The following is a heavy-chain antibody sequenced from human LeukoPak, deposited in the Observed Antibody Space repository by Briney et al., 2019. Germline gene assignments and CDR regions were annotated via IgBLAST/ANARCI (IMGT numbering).Heavy chain of an antibody. CDR1: GGSISSGSYY. D-gene: IGHD7-27*01. CDR2: IYTSGST. CDR3: VTGENFDY. J-gene: IGHJ4*02. V-gene: IGHV4-61*02. Sequence: PSETLSLTCTVSGGSISSGSYYWSWIRQPAGKGLEWIGRIYTSGSTNYNPSLKSRVTISVDTSKNQFSQKLSSVTAADTAVYYCVTGENFDYWGQGTLVTVSS.